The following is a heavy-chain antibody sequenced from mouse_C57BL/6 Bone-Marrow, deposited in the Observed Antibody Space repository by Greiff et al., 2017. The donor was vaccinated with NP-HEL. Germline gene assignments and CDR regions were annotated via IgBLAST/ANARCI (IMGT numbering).Heavy chain of an antibody. CDR3: ARGDYGNYNAMDY. Sequence: QVQLQQSGAELVKPGASVKISCKASGYAFSSYWMNWVKQRPGKGLEWIGQIYPGDGDTNYNGKFKGKATLTADKSSSTASMQLSSLTSEDSAVYFCARGDYGNYNAMDYWGQGTSVTVSS. J-gene: IGHJ4*01. V-gene: IGHV1-80*01. D-gene: IGHD2-1*01. CDR2: IYPGDGDT. CDR1: GYAFSSYW.